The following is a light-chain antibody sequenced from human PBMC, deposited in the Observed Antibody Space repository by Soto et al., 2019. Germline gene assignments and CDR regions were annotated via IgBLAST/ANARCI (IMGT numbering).Light chain of an antibody. CDR2: KAS. Sequence: DIQMTQSPSTLSASIGDRVTITCRASQNIFTWLAWYQKKPGKAPTLLIYKASNLQSGVPSRFSGSGSGTEFTLTIAGLQPDDFASYYCPQYSSYYSFGQGTKLEIK. CDR1: QNIFTW. J-gene: IGKJ2*03. V-gene: IGKV1-5*03. CDR3: PQYSSYYS.